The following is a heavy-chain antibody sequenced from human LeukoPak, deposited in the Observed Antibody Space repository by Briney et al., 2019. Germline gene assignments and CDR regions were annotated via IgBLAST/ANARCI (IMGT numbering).Heavy chain of an antibody. Sequence: GGSLRLSCAASGFTFSSYAMSWVRQAPGKGLEWVSAISGSGGSTYYADYVKGRFTISRDNSKNTLYLQMNSLRAEDTAVYYCAKGDYDFWSGADYWGQGTLVTVSS. J-gene: IGHJ4*02. D-gene: IGHD3-3*01. CDR1: GFTFSSYA. V-gene: IGHV3-23*01. CDR2: ISGSGGST. CDR3: AKGDYDFWSGADY.